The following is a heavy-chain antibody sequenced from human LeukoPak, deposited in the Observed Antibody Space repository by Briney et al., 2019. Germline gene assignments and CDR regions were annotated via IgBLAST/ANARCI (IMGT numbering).Heavy chain of an antibody. CDR2: IVVGSGNT. CDR1: GFTFTSSA. Sequence: SVKVSCKASGFTFTSSAMQWVRQARGQRLEWIGWIVVGSGNTNYAQKFQERVTFTRDMSTSTAYMELSSLRAEDTAVYYCARAAMTNLDYWGQGTLVTVSS. V-gene: IGHV1-58*02. D-gene: IGHD2-8*01. J-gene: IGHJ4*02. CDR3: ARAAMTNLDY.